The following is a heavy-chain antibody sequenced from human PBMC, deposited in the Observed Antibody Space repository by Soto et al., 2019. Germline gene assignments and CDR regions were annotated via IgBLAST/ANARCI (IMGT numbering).Heavy chain of an antibody. CDR3: SREAKMAGPGTFGTNTLDV. Sequence: PSETLSLTCTLSGASITSSYWTWIRQPPGMGLEWIGSVYHVGNTNSNPSLRRRLTMSVDTSKNQLSLRLTSVTTADTDVYYCSREAKMAGPGTFGTNTLDVWGQGTTVTVSS. CDR1: GASITSSY. CDR2: VYHVGNT. D-gene: IGHD6-19*01. V-gene: IGHV4-59*01. J-gene: IGHJ6*02.